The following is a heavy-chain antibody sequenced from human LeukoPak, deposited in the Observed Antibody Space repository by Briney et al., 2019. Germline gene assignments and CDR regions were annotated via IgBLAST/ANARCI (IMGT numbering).Heavy chain of an antibody. V-gene: IGHV4-4*02. J-gene: IGHJ5*01. CDR1: GGSISSSHW. D-gene: IGHD3-10*01. Sequence: SGTLSLTCAVSGGSISSSHWWSWVRQPPGKGLEWIGEIYHSGSTNYNPSLKSRVTVSLDNSKNQFSLKLTSVTAADTAVYYCGRGAYGSGSYTDSWGQGILVTVSS. CDR2: IYHSGST. CDR3: GRGAYGSGSYTDS.